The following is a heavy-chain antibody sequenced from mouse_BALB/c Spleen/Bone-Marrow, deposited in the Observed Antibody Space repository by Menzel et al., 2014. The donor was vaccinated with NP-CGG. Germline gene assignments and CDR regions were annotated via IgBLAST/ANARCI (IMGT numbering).Heavy chain of an antibody. Sequence: EQLQESGPELVKPGALVKISCKASGYAFSTSWMNWVKQRPGQGLGWIGRIYPGDGDTNYNGKFKGKATLTADKSSSTAYMQLSSLTSVDSAVYFCARSDGYRTMDYWGQGTSVTVSS. J-gene: IGHJ4*01. CDR2: IYPGDGDT. CDR1: GYAFSTSW. V-gene: IGHV1-82*01. CDR3: ARSDGYRTMDY. D-gene: IGHD2-3*01.